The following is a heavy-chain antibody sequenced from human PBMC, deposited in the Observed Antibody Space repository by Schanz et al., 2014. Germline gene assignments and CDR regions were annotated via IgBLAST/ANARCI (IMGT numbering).Heavy chain of an antibody. CDR1: GFTFTHAW. J-gene: IGHJ4*02. CDR2: IKGKSDGGTT. CDR3: RLIVVVPPAMMRGGVADLHC. Sequence: EVQLVESGGGLVKPGGSLRLSCATSGFTFTHAWMSWVRQAPGKGLEWVGLIKGKSDGGTTDYAAPVKGRFTISRDDSKNTLYLQMNSLKPEDTAVYYCRLIVVVPPAMMRGGVADLHCWGQGTLVTVSS. V-gene: IGHV3-15*01. D-gene: IGHD2-2*01.